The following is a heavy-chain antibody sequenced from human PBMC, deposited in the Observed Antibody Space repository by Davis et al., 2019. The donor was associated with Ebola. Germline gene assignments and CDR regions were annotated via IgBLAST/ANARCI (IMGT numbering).Heavy chain of an antibody. CDR2: IDPSDSYT. Sequence: PGGSLRLSCKGSGYSFTSYWISWVRQMPGKGLEWMGRIDPSDSYTNYSPSFQGHVTISADKSLSTAYLQWSSLKASDTAMYYCARADWTRGYYFMDVWGKGTTVTVSS. J-gene: IGHJ6*03. CDR3: ARADWTRGYYFMDV. CDR1: GYSFTSYW. D-gene: IGHD3/OR15-3a*01. V-gene: IGHV5-10-1*01.